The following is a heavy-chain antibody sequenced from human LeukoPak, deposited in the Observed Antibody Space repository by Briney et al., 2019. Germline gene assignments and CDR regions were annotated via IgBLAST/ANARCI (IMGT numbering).Heavy chain of an antibody. CDR3: AKDAIPRNPMWDYFDY. D-gene: IGHD1-14*01. CDR1: GFTFGHYA. J-gene: IGHJ4*02. CDR2: TGGAGDDT. V-gene: IGHV3-23*01. Sequence: GGSLRLSCTASGFTFGHYAMTWVRQAPGKGLEWVSSTGGAGDDTYYADSVKGRFTISRDNSKSTLFLQMNSLRDEDTAVYYCAKDAIPRNPMWDYFDYLGQGTLVTVSS.